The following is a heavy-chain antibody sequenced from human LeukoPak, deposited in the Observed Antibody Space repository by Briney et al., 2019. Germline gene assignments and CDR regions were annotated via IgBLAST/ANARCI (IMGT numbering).Heavy chain of an antibody. J-gene: IGHJ4*02. V-gene: IGHV4-30-4*01. CDR2: IYYGGST. D-gene: IGHD3-10*01. CDR3: AREKSDSYYENFDY. Sequence: PSQTLSLTCTVSGGSISSGDYYWTWIRQPPGKGLEWIGYIYYGGSTYYNPPLKSRVIISVDTSKNQFSLKLSSVTAADTAVYYCAREKSDSYYENFDYWGQGTLVTVSS. CDR1: GGSISSGDYY.